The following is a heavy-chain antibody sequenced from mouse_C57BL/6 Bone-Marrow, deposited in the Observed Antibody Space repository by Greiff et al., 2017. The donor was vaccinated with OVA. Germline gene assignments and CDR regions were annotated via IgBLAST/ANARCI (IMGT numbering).Heavy chain of an antibody. D-gene: IGHD2-3*01. V-gene: IGHV14-4*01. CDR1: GFNIKDDY. J-gene: IGHJ3*01. CDR2: IDPENGDT. Sequence: VQLQQSGAELVRPGASVKLSCTASGFNIKDDYMHWVKQRPEQGLEWIGWIDPENGDTEYASKFQGKATITADTYSNTAYLQRSSLTSEDTAVYYCTDHGYSAWFAYWGQGTLVTVSA. CDR3: TDHGYSAWFAY.